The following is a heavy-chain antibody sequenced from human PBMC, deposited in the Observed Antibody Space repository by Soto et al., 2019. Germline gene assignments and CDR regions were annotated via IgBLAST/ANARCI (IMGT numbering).Heavy chain of an antibody. D-gene: IGHD6-6*01. CDR1: GGSFSGYY. V-gene: IGHV4-34*01. CDR2: INHSGST. J-gene: IGHJ4*02. CDR3: ARGSSSSFAY. Sequence: QVQLQQWGAGLLKPSETLSLTCAVYGGSFSGYYWSWIRQPPVKGLEWIGEINHSGSTNYNPSLKSRVTIAVDTSKNKFSLKLSSVTAADTAVYYCARGSSSSFAYWGQGTLVTVSS.